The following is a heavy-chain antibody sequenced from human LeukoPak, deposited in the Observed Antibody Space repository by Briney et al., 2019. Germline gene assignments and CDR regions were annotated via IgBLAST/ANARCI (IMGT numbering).Heavy chain of an antibody. CDR1: GYTFTSYD. D-gene: IGHD2-15*01. V-gene: IGHV1-8*01. CDR3: ARDAGVGYCSGGSCHGWFDP. J-gene: IGHJ5*02. Sequence: ASVKVSCKASGYTFTSYDINWVRQATGQGLEWMGWMNPNSGNTGYAQKFQGRVTMTRNTSISTAYMELSSLRSEDTAVYYCARDAGVGYCSGGSCHGWFDPWGQGTLVTVSS. CDR2: MNPNSGNT.